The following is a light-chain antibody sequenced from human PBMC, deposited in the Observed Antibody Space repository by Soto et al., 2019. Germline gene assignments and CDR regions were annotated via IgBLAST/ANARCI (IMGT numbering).Light chain of an antibody. CDR1: QSVTSGY. CDR3: QQYGRSPLT. J-gene: IGKJ4*01. V-gene: IGKV3-20*01. Sequence: EIVLTQSPGTLSLSLGEKVTLSCRASQSVTSGYLAWYHQKPGQPPRLLIYGASSRATGIPDRFSGSGSGTDFTLTISRLEPEDSAVYYCQQYGRSPLTFGGGTQVDIK. CDR2: GAS.